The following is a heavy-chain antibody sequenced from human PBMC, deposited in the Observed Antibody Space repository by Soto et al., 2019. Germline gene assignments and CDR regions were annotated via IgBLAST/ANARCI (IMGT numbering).Heavy chain of an antibody. D-gene: IGHD2-2*01. CDR1: GFTFDDYA. CDR2: ISWNSGSI. V-gene: IGHV3-9*01. CDR3: AKGDVLGYCSSTSCRTEYFQH. J-gene: IGHJ1*01. Sequence: DVQLVESGGGLVQPGRSLRLSCAASGFTFDDYAMHWVRQAPGKGLEWVSGISWNSGSIGYADSVKGRFTISRDNAKNSLYLQMNSLRAEDTALYYCAKGDVLGYCSSTSCRTEYFQHWGQGTLVTVSS.